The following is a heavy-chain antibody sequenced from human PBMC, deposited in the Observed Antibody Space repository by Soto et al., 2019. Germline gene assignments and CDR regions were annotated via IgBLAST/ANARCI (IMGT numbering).Heavy chain of an antibody. D-gene: IGHD2-15*01. CDR1: GFIFSTYG. J-gene: IGHJ3*02. V-gene: IGHV3-30*18. Sequence: QVQLVESGGGVVQSGRSLRLSCTASGFIFSTYGMHWVRQAPGKGLEWVALVSSDGSSKFYADSMKGRFTISRDNSKNTLYLQMNSLRTEDTAXXXCAKVGYCSGGSCYSDDAFDIWGQGTVVTVSS. CDR3: AKVGYCSGGSCYSDDAFDI. CDR2: VSSDGSSK.